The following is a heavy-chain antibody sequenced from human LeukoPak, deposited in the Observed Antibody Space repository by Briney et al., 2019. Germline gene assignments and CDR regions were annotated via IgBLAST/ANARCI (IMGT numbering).Heavy chain of an antibody. J-gene: IGHJ4*02. CDR3: AKDLGRSPHYFDY. Sequence: TGGSLRLSCAASGFTFSSYGMSWVRQAPGKGLEWVSAISGSGGSTYYADSVKGRFTISRDNAKNTLYLQMNSLRAEDTAVYYCAKDLGRSPHYFDYWGQGTLVTVSS. V-gene: IGHV3-23*01. CDR2: ISGSGGST. D-gene: IGHD6-13*01. CDR1: GFTFSSYG.